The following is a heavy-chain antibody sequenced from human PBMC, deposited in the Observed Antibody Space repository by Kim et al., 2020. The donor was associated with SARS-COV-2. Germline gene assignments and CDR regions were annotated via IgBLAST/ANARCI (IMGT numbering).Heavy chain of an antibody. CDR3: ATEGMDV. CDR2: SGGST. V-gene: IGHV3-23*01. J-gene: IGHJ6*02. Sequence: SGGSTYYADSVKGRFTISRDNSKNTLYLQMNSLRAEDTAVYYCATEGMDVWGQGTTVTVSS.